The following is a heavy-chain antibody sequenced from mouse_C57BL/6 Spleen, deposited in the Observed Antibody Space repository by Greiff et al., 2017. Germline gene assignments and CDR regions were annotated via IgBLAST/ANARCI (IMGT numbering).Heavy chain of an antibody. D-gene: IGHD1-1*01. CDR3: ATRRLYYYSSSYDAMDY. J-gene: IGHJ4*01. CDR1: GYSFTSYY. V-gene: IGHV1-66*01. CDR2: IYPGSGNT. Sequence: QVQLQQSGPELVKPGASVKISCKASGYSFTSYYIHWVKQRPGQGLEWIGWIYPGSGNTKYNEKFKGKATLTADTSSSTAYMQLSSLSSEDSAVYDCATRRLYYYSSSYDAMDYWGQGTSVTVSS.